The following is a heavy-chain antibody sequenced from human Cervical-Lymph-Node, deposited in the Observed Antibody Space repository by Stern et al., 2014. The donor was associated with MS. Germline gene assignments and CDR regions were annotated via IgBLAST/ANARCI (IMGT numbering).Heavy chain of an antibody. J-gene: IGHJ4*02. Sequence: QLVQSGAEVKKPGASVRVSCRTSGYFFAAYYIHWVRQAPGQGLEWMGWMNPTSGGAHYAEKFQGRINMTRDKSINTAYLEVSGLRHDDTAVFYCARDVYRFLRYHYDYWGQGTLVTVSS. V-gene: IGHV1-2*02. D-gene: IGHD2-2*02. CDR2: MNPTSGGA. CDR3: ARDVYRFLRYHYDY. CDR1: GYFFAAYY.